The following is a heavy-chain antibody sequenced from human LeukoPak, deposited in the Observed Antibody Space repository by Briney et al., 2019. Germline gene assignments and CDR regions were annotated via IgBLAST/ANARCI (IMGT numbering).Heavy chain of an antibody. CDR2: IYYSGST. Sequence: SETLSLTCTVSGGSISSGGYYWSWVRQHPGKGLEWIGYIYYSGSTYYNPSLKSRVTISVDTSKNQFSLKLSSVTAADTAVYYCARHNSSSSWWWYYYMDVWGKGTTVTVSS. J-gene: IGHJ6*03. CDR3: ARHNSSSSWWWYYYMDV. D-gene: IGHD6-6*01. CDR1: GGSISSGGYY. V-gene: IGHV4-31*03.